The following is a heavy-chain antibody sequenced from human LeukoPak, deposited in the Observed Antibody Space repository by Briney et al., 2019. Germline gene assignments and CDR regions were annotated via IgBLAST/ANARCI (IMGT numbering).Heavy chain of an antibody. CDR1: GFTFSSYE. D-gene: IGHD6-13*01. Sequence: PGGSLRLSCAASGFTFSSYEMKWVRQAPGKGLEWVSSISRSATTIYYADSVKGRFTISRDNAKNSLYLQMNSLRAEDTAVYFCARVGALSSSWLLYWGQGTLVTVSS. J-gene: IGHJ4*02. CDR3: ARVGALSSSWLLY. CDR2: ISRSATTI. V-gene: IGHV3-48*03.